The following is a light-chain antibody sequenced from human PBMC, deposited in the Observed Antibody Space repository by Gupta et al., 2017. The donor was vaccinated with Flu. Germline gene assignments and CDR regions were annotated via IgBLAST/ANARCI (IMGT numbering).Light chain of an antibody. J-gene: IGLJ3*02. Sequence: QSVLPQPPSASGTPGQRVTISCSGSSSNIGRNTVNWYQQLPGTAPKLLIYSNNQRPSGVPDRFSGSKSGTSASLAISGLQAEDEADYYCAAWDDSLNVWVFGGGTKLTVL. CDR2: SNN. CDR1: SSNIGRNT. CDR3: AAWDDSLNVWV. V-gene: IGLV1-44*01.